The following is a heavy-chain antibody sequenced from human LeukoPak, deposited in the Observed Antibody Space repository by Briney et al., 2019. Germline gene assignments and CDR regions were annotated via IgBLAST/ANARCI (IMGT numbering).Heavy chain of an antibody. CDR3: ARDPIVATMLFGY. Sequence: PGGSLRLSCAASGFTFSSYGMHWVRQAPGKGLEWVAVIWYDGSNKYYADSVKGRFTISRDNSKNMLYLQMNRLRAEDTAVYYCARDPIVATMLFGYWGQGTLVTVSS. CDR2: IWYDGSNK. J-gene: IGHJ4*02. D-gene: IGHD5-12*01. V-gene: IGHV3-33*01. CDR1: GFTFSSYG.